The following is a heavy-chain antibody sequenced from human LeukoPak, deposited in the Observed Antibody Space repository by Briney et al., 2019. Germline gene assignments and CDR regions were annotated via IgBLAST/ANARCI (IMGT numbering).Heavy chain of an antibody. D-gene: IGHD4-11*01. CDR3: AREYQDYTLAY. Sequence: GGSQRLSCAASGFIFSRYGMHWVRQAPGTGLEWVAVISYDGNNKYYANSVKGRFTISRDNSRNTLYLQMNSLRPEDTAVYYCAREYQDYTLAYWGQGALVTVSS. CDR2: ISYDGNNK. J-gene: IGHJ4*02. CDR1: GFIFSRYG. V-gene: IGHV3-30*03.